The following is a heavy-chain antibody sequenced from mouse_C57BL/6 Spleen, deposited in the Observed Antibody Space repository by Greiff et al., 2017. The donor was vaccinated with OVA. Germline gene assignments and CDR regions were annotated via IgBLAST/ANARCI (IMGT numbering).Heavy chain of an antibody. J-gene: IGHJ2*01. Sequence: VQLQQSGAELARPGASVKMSCKASGYTFTSYTMHWVKQRPGQGLEWIGYINPSSGYTKYNQKFKDKATLTADKSSSTAYMQLSSLTSEDSAVYYCAINYDYDKGGFDYWGQGTTLTVSS. CDR3: AINYDYDKGGFDY. CDR1: GYTFTSYT. CDR2: INPSSGYT. D-gene: IGHD2-4*01. V-gene: IGHV1-4*01.